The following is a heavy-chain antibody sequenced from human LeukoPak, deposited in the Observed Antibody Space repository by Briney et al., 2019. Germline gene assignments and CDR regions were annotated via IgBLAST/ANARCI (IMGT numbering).Heavy chain of an antibody. J-gene: IGHJ3*02. CDR2: IKEDGSET. CDR3: ARERYCSGGGCYRGYAFHI. V-gene: IGHV3-7*01. CDR1: GFTFNNYY. D-gene: IGHD2-15*01. Sequence: PGGSLRLSCAVSGFTFNNYYMTWVRQAPGKGLEWVSGIKEDGSETYYVDSVKGRFTISRDNAKNSLFLQMSSLRAEDTAVYYCARERYCSGGGCYRGYAFHIWGQETMVTVSS.